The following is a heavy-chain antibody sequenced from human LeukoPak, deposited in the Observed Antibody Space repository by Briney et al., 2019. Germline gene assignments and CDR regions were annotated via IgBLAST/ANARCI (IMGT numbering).Heavy chain of an antibody. J-gene: IGHJ3*02. D-gene: IGHD3-3*01. CDR2: IIPIFGKA. CDR1: GGTFSSYA. Sequence: SVTVSCKASGGTFSSYAITWVRQAPGQGLEWMGGIIPIFGKAKYAQKVQGRVTMSTDESTSTAYMELSSLRSEDTAVYYRAREGGITVFGVAQPGGAFDIWGQGTMVTVSS. CDR3: AREGGITVFGVAQPGGAFDI. V-gene: IGHV1-69*05.